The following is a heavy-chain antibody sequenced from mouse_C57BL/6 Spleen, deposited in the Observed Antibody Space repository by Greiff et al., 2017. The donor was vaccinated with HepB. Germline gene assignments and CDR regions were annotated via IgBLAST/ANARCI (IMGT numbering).Heavy chain of an antibody. Sequence: QVQLQQPGAELVRSGSSVKLSCKASGYTFTSYWMHWVKQRPIQGLEWIGNIDPSDSETHYNQKFKDKATLTVDKSSSTAYMQLSSLTSEDSAVYYCARGDDGYQFDYWGQGTTLTVSS. CDR3: ARGDDGYQFDY. J-gene: IGHJ2*01. CDR2: IDPSDSET. D-gene: IGHD2-3*01. CDR1: GYTFTSYW. V-gene: IGHV1-52*01.